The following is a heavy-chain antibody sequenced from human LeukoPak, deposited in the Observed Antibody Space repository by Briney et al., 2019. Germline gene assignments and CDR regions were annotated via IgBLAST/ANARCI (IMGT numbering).Heavy chain of an antibody. CDR3: ARVVVPAAIVGWFDP. Sequence: SVKVSCKASGGTFSSYAISWVGQAPGQGLEWMGGIIPIFGAANYAQKFQGRVMITADESTSKASMELSSVSSEDTAVYYCARVVVPAAIVGWFDPWGQGTLVTVSS. CDR1: GGTFSSYA. CDR2: IIPIFGAA. D-gene: IGHD2-2*02. J-gene: IGHJ5*02. V-gene: IGHV1-69*13.